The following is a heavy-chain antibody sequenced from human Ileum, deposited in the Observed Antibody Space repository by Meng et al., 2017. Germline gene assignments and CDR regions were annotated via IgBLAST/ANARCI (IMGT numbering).Heavy chain of an antibody. Sequence: EVRLVESGGKLVQPGGSLKLSCAASGFSVSNTFMTWVCQVPGKGLEWVSLMYEAGETRYADSVQGRFTVSRDESKNTMYLQMNNLRADDTAMYYCTRLEEQWGQGTLVTVSS. V-gene: IGHV3-66*04. D-gene: IGHD1-26*01. CDR3: TRLEEQ. CDR2: MYEAGET. J-gene: IGHJ4*02. CDR1: GFSVSNTF.